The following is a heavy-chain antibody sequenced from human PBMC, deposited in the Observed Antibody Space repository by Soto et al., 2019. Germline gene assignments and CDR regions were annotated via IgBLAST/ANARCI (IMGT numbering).Heavy chain of an antibody. Sequence: GGSLRLSCAASGFSFSSCAMSWVRQAPGKGLEWVSGINPSGGSTGYIDSVKGRFIISRDNSKNTLYLQMNSLRAEDTAVYFCAKSPPSAMIVANYFHYWGQGALVTVPQ. J-gene: IGHJ4*02. CDR3: AKSPPSAMIVANYFHY. D-gene: IGHD3-22*01. CDR1: GFSFSSCA. V-gene: IGHV3-23*01. CDR2: INPSGGST.